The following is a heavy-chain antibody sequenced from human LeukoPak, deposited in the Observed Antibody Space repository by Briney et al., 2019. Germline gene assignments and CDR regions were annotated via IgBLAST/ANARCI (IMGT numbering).Heavy chain of an antibody. V-gene: IGHV3-74*01. Sequence: GGSLRLSCVASGSTFTSYWMHWVRQAPGKGLVWVSRINSDGSSTDYADSVKGRFTISRDNAKNTLYLQMNSLRAEDTAVYYCAMGPYYYDSSGYYYWGQGTLVTVSS. D-gene: IGHD3-22*01. J-gene: IGHJ4*02. CDR3: AMGPYYYDSSGYYY. CDR1: GSTFTSYW. CDR2: INSDGSST.